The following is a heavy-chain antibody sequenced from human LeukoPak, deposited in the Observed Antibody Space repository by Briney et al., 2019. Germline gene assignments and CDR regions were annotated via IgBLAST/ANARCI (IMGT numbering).Heavy chain of an antibody. D-gene: IGHD2-2*01. CDR1: GFTFGDYA. Sequence: PGRSLRLSCTVSGFTFGDYAMSWVRQAPGKGLEWVANIKQDGSEKYYVDSVKGRFTISRDNAKNSLYLQMNSLRAEDTAVYYCARDQRYCSSSSCPWEPFDYWGQGTLVTVSS. V-gene: IGHV3-7*05. CDR2: IKQDGSEK. J-gene: IGHJ4*02. CDR3: ARDQRYCSSSSCPWEPFDY.